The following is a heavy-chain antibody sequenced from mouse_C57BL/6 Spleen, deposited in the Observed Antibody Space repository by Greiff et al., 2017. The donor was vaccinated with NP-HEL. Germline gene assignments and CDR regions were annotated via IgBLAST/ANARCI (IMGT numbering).Heavy chain of an antibody. J-gene: IGHJ1*03. D-gene: IGHD1-1*01. V-gene: IGHV1-52*01. CDR2: IDPSDSET. Sequence: QVQLQQPGAELVRPGSSVKLSCKASGYTFTSYWMHWVKQRPIQGLEWIGNIDPSDSETHSNQKFKDKATLTVDKSSSTAYMQLSSLTSEDSAVYYCARGGYGSSYGYFDVWGTGTTVTVSS. CDR3: ARGGYGSSYGYFDV. CDR1: GYTFTSYW.